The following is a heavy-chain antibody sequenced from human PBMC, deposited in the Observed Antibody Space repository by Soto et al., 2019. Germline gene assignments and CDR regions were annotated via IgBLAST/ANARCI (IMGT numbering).Heavy chain of an antibody. Sequence: QVQLQESGPGLVKPSQTLSLTCTVSGGSISSGGYYWSWIRQHPGKGLQWIGYIYYSGRPYYNPAVKSRVTISVDTSKTPYSLTLSSVTAAGTAVYYCARSSQSTVTTLDYWGQGTLVTVSS. V-gene: IGHV4-31*03. D-gene: IGHD4-17*01. CDR1: GGSISSGGYY. J-gene: IGHJ4*02. CDR2: IYYSGRP. CDR3: ARSSQSTVTTLDY.